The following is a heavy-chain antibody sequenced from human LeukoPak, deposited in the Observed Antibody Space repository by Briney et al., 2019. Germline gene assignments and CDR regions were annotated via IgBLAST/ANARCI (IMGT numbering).Heavy chain of an antibody. CDR2: IGTAGDT. CDR1: GFTFSSYD. V-gene: IGHV3-13*01. D-gene: IGHD6-19*01. Sequence: GGSLRLSCAASGFTFSSYDMHWVRQATGKGLEWVSAIGTAGDTYYPGSVKGRFTISRENAKNSLYLQMNSLRAGDTAVYYCARGPYSSGWYKGVDYFDYWDQGTLVIVSS. J-gene: IGHJ4*02. CDR3: ARGPYSSGWYKGVDYFDY.